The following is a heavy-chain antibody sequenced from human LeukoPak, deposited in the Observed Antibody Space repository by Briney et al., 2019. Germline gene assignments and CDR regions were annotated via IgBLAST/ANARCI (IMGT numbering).Heavy chain of an antibody. V-gene: IGHV3-9*01. CDR1: GFTFHDYA. J-gene: IGHJ4*02. Sequence: GGSLRLSCAASGFTFHDYAMHWVRQAPGKGLEWVSGISWKSGSIVYADSVKGRFTISRDNSKNTVHLQMNSLRVEDTAVYYCAKTDCTSSSCYTIDSWGQGTLVTVSS. CDR2: ISWKSGSI. D-gene: IGHD2-2*02. CDR3: AKTDCTSSSCYTIDS.